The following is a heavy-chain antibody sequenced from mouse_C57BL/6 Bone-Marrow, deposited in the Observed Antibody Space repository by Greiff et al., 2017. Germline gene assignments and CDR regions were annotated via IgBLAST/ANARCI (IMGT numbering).Heavy chain of an antibody. V-gene: IGHV1-55*01. CDR3: ARGTTVVDPDY. CDR2: IYPGSGST. J-gene: IGHJ2*01. CDR1: GYTFTSYW. Sequence: VQLQQPGAELVKPGASVKMYCKASGYTFTSYWITWVKQRPGQGLEWIGDIYPGSGSTNYNEKFKSKATLTVDTSSSTAYMQLSSLTSEDSAVYYCARGTTVVDPDYWGQGTTLTVSS. D-gene: IGHD1-1*01.